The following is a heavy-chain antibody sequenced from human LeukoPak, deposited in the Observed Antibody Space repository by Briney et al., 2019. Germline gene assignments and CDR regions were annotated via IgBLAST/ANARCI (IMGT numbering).Heavy chain of an antibody. CDR1: GGSFSGYY. CDR2: INHSGST. V-gene: IGHV4-34*01. D-gene: IGHD2-15*01. Sequence: SETLSLTCAVYGGSFSGYYWSWIRQPPGKGLEWIGEINHSGSTNHNPSLKSRVTISVDTSKNQFSLKLSSVTAADTAVYYCARAYTPFYCSGGGCSAYYFDYWGQGTLVTVSS. J-gene: IGHJ4*02. CDR3: ARAYTPFYCSGGGCSAYYFDY.